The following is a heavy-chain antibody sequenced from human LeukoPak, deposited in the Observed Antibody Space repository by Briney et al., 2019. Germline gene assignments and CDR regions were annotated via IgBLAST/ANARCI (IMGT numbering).Heavy chain of an antibody. V-gene: IGHV3-74*01. Sequence: GGSLRLSCAVSGFTFRTYWMHWVRQVPGEGLVWVSRINEDGSITNYADSVKGRFTISRDNAKKSLYLQMNGLRVEDTAFYYCTKDLTPGGADVWGQGTTVTVSS. CDR2: INEDGSIT. J-gene: IGHJ6*02. CDR1: GFTFRTYW. D-gene: IGHD3-10*01. CDR3: TKDLTPGGADV.